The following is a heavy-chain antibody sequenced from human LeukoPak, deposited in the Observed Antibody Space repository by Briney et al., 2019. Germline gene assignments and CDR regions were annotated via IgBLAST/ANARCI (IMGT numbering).Heavy chain of an antibody. V-gene: IGHV3-66*01. CDR3: ARDFGSSTRTDY. CDR2: IYSGGST. Sequence: GGSLRLSCAVSGFAVISNYMSWVRQAPGKGLEWVSVIYSGGSTYYADSVKGRFTISRDNSKNTLYLQMNSLRAEDTAVYYCARDFGSSTRTDYWGQGTLVTVSS. J-gene: IGHJ4*02. D-gene: IGHD6-6*01. CDR1: GFAVISNY.